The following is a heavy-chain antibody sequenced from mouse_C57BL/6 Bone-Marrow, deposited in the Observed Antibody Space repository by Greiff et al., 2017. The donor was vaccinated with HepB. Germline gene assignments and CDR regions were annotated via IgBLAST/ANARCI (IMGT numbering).Heavy chain of an antibody. V-gene: IGHV3-8*01. D-gene: IGHD1-1*01. CDR3: ARSLYGSSYEYYAMDY. J-gene: IGHJ4*01. CDR1: GYSITSDY. CDR2: ISYSGST. Sequence: DVQLQESGPGLAKPSQTLSLTCSVTGYSITSDYWNWIRKFPGNKLEYMGYISYSGSTYYNPSLKSRISITRDTSKNQYYLQLNSVTTEDTATYYCARSLYGSSYEYYAMDYWGQGTSVTVSS.